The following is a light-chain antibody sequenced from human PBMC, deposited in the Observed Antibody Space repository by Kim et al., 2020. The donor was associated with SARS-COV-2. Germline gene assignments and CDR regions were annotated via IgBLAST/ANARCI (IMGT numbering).Light chain of an antibody. CDR3: QVWDSSSDHWV. V-gene: IGLV3-21*01. CDR2: HDS. J-gene: IGLJ3*02. Sequence: PGKAARITCGGNNIGTKSVHWYQQKPGQAPVVVIYHDSDRPSGVPERFSGSNSGNTATLTISRAEAGDEADYYCQVWDSSSDHWVFGGGTKLSVL. CDR1: NIGTKS.